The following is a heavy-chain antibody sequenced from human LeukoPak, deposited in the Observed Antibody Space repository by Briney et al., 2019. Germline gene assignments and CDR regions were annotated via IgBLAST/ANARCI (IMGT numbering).Heavy chain of an antibody. Sequence: GESLKISCKGSGYSFTSYWIGWVRQMPGKGLEWMGSIYPGDSNTRYSPSFQGQATISADKSITTAYLQWSSLKASDTAMYYCARRYCGGGSCYSALDYWGQGTLVTVSS. D-gene: IGHD2-15*01. CDR3: ARRYCGGGSCYSALDY. CDR1: GYSFTSYW. V-gene: IGHV5-51*01. CDR2: IYPGDSNT. J-gene: IGHJ4*02.